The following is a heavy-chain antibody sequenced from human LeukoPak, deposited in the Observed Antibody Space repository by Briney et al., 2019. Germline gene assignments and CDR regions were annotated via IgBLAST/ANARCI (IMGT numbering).Heavy chain of an antibody. J-gene: IGHJ4*02. CDR1: RFTFSSYS. Sequence: GGSLRLSCAASRFTFSSYSMNWVRQAPGKGLEWVLSISSSSSYIYYADSMKGRFTISRDNAKNSLYLQMNSLRAEDTAVYYCARSQPYQLLFPFDYWGQGTLVTVSS. CDR2: ISSSSSYI. V-gene: IGHV3-21*01. CDR3: ARSQPYQLLFPFDY. D-gene: IGHD2-2*01.